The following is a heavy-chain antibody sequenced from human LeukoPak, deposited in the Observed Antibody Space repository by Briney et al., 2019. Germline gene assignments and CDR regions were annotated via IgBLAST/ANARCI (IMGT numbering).Heavy chain of an antibody. Sequence: PGGSLTLSCAASGFTFSSYAMSWVRQAPGKGLEWVSAISGSGGSTYYADSVKGRFTISRDNSKNTLYLQMNSLRAEDTAVYYCARDPSPRLPSGYFQHWGQGTLVTVSS. J-gene: IGHJ1*01. D-gene: IGHD2-15*01. CDR2: ISGSGGST. CDR3: ARDPSPRLPSGYFQH. V-gene: IGHV3-23*01. CDR1: GFTFSSYA.